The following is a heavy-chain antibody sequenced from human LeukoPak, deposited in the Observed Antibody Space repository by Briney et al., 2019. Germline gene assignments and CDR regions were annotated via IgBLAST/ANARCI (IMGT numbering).Heavy chain of an antibody. V-gene: IGHV1-8*01. J-gene: IGHJ3*01. D-gene: IGHD1-26*01. Sequence: GASGKVSCKASGYTFTSYDINWVRQATGQGLEWMGWMNPNSGNTGYAQKFQGRVTMTRNTSISTAYMELSSLRSEDTAVYYCAKVMGENTWDMVFDVWGQGTLVTVSS. CDR3: AKVMGENTWDMVFDV. CDR1: GYTFTSYD. CDR2: MNPNSGNT.